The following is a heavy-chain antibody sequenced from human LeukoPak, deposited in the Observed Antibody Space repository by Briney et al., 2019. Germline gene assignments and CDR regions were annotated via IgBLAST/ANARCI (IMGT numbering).Heavy chain of an antibody. J-gene: IGHJ4*02. CDR2: ISSSSSYI. CDR1: GFTFSSYS. Sequence: GGSLRLSCAASGFTFSSYSMNWVRQAPGKGLEWVSSISSSSSYIYYADSVKGRFTISRDNAKNSLCLQMNSLRAEDTAVYYCARVRYAAAGTFDYWGQGTLVTVSS. D-gene: IGHD6-13*01. CDR3: ARVRYAAAGTFDY. V-gene: IGHV3-21*01.